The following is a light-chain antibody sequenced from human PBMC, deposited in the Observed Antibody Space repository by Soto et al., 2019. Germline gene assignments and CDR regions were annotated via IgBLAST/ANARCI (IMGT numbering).Light chain of an antibody. CDR1: SSDVGAYNY. Sequence: QSALTQPASVSGSPGQSITISCTGTSSDVGAYNYVSRYQQHPGKAPKLMIFEVRDRPSGVSNRFSGSKSGNTASLTISGLQAEDEADYYCSSYTSSNTLVFGGGTKLTVL. V-gene: IGLV2-14*01. CDR3: SSYTSSNTLV. J-gene: IGLJ2*01. CDR2: EVR.